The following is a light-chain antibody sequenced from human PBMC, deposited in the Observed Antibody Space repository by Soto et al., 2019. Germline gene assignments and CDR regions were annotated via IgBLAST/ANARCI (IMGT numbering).Light chain of an antibody. CDR2: AAS. V-gene: IGKV1-12*01. Sequence: DIQMTQSPSSVSASVGDRVTITCRASQGISTNLAWYQQKPGKAPKLLIYAASSLQSGVPPRFSGSGSGTDFTLTISTLQPEDFATYYCQHYHSPPFTFGPGTKVDIK. CDR1: QGISTN. J-gene: IGKJ3*01. CDR3: QHYHSPPFT.